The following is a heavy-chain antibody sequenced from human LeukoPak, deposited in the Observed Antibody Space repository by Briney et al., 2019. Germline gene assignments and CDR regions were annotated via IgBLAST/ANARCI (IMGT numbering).Heavy chain of an antibody. J-gene: IGHJ4*02. CDR2: IWYDGSNK. Sequence: GGSPRLSCAASGFTFSSYGMHWVRQAPGKGLEWVAVIWYDGSNKYYADSVKGRFTISRDNSKNTLYLQMNSLRAEDTAVYYCARGGVPYGGLQYWGQGTLVTVSS. CDR1: GFTFSSYG. CDR3: ARGGVPYGGLQY. D-gene: IGHD4-23*01. V-gene: IGHV3-33*01.